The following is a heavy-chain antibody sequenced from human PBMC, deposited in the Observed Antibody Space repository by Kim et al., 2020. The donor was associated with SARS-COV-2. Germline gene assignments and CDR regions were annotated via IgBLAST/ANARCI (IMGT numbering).Heavy chain of an antibody. CDR3: AHRGGSSSWYGVAFDY. CDR1: GFSLTTSGVG. V-gene: IGHV2-5*02. CDR2: IYWDDDE. Sequence: SGPTLVNPTQTLTLTCTFSGFSLTTSGVGVGWIRQPPGKALEWLALIYWDDDERYSPSLKSRLTITKDISKKQVVLTMTNMDPVDTGTNYCAHRGGSSSWYGVAFDYWGQGTLVTVSS. J-gene: IGHJ4*02. D-gene: IGHD6-13*01.